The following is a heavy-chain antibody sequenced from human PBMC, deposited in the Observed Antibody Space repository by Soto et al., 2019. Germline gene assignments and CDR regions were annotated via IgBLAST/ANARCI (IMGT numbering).Heavy chain of an antibody. CDR1: GYTFTSYG. V-gene: IGHV1-18*01. CDR2: ISAYXGNX. Sequence: QVQLVQSGAEVKKPGASVKVSCKASGYTFTSYGXXXXRQAPGQGLEWMGWISAYXGNXKXAQKLQGRVTMTTDTXXXXXXXXXXXXXXXXXXXXXXXXXXAIGMNDYWGQGTLVTVSS. D-gene: IGHD1-20*01. CDR3: XXXXAIGMNDY. J-gene: IGHJ4*02.